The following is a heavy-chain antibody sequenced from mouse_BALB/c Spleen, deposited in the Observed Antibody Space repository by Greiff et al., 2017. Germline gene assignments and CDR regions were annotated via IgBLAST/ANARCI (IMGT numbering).Heavy chain of an antibody. D-gene: IGHD2-14*01. CDR2: INPYNDGT. CDR3: ARDYRYGRSYAMDY. Sequence: VQLKESGPELVKPGASVKMSCKASGYTFTSYVMHWVKQKPGQGLEWIGYINPYNDGTKYNEKFKGKATLTSDKSSSTAYMELSSLTSEDSAVYYWARDYRYGRSYAMDYWGQGTSVTVSS. V-gene: IGHV1-14*01. J-gene: IGHJ4*01. CDR1: GYTFTSYV.